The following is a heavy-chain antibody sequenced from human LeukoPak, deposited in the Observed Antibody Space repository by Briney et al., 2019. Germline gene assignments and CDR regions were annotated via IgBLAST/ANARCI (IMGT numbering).Heavy chain of an antibody. CDR1: GGSISSSTYY. D-gene: IGHD3-10*01. CDR2: IYYSGSTYSGST. CDR3: ARDGVPYYYGSGHDNWFDP. V-gene: IGHV4-39*07. J-gene: IGHJ5*02. Sequence: PSETLSLTCTVSGGSISSSTYYWGWIRQPPGKGLEWIGSIYYSGSTYSGSTYYNPSLKSRVTISVDTSKSQFSLKLSSVTAADTAVYYCARDGVPYYYGSGHDNWFDPWGQGTLVTVSS.